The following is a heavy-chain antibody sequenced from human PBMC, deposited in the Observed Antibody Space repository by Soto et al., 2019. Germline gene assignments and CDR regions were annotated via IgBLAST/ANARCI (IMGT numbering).Heavy chain of an antibody. CDR3: ARHHVRGRTIAGAAEF. Sequence: PSETLSLTCAVSGGYISGGYYSRSWIRQPPGKGLEWIGFIYNSGSTYYNSSLKSRVTISVDRSKNHFFLNLTSVTAADTAVYYCARHHVRGRTIAGAAEFWGQGTLVTVSS. V-gene: IGHV4-30-2*01. CDR1: GGYISGGYYS. J-gene: IGHJ4*02. CDR2: IYNSGST. D-gene: IGHD1-26*01.